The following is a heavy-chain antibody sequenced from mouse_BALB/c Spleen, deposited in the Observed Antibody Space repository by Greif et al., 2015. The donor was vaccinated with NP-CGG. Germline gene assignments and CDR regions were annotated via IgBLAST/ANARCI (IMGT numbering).Heavy chain of an antibody. Sequence: VQLQESGAELVRPGASVKLSCKASGYTFTSYWINWVKQRPGQGLEWIGNIYPSDSYTNYNQKFKDKATLTVDKSSSTAYMQLSSPTSEDSAVYYCTRGYDGYYYAMDYWGQGTSVTVSS. D-gene: IGHD2-14*01. CDR2: IYPSDSYT. J-gene: IGHJ4*01. V-gene: IGHV1-69*02. CDR1: GYTFTSYW. CDR3: TRGYDGYYYAMDY.